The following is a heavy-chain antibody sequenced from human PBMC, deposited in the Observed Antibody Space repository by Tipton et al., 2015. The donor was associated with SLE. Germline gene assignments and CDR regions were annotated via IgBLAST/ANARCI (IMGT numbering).Heavy chain of an antibody. J-gene: IGHJ4*02. V-gene: IGHV4-39*07. CDR2: INYSGTT. CDR3: ARSPGRLRSMDY. Sequence: TLSLTCTVSGGSISSYSWGWIRQPPGKGLEWIGSINYSGTTSYNPSLKSRVTISVDTSKNQFSLKLSSVTAADTAMYFCARSPGRLRSMDYWGQGTLVTVSS. D-gene: IGHD3-3*01. CDR1: GGSISSYS.